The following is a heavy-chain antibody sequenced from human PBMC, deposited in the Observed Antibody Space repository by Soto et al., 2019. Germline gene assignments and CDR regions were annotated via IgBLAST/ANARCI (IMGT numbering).Heavy chain of an antibody. D-gene: IGHD3-22*01. CDR1: GFTFSSYA. CDR2: ITGSGGST. CDR3: AKDYYEQQDKYYYGTDV. Sequence: GGSLRLSCAASGFTFSSYAMNWVRQAPGKGLEWVSAITGSGGSTYFADSVKGRFTISRDNSKNTLYLQMNSLRAEDTAVYYCAKDYYEQQDKYYYGTDVWGQGTTVTVSS. V-gene: IGHV3-23*01. J-gene: IGHJ6*02.